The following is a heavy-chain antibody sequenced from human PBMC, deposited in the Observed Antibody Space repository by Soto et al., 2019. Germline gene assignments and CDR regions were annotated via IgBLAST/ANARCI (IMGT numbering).Heavy chain of an antibody. D-gene: IGHD2-2*01. Sequence: GGSLGLSCAASGFTFSSYGMHWVRQAPGKGLEWVAVIWYDGSNKYYADSVKGRFTISRDNSKNTLYLQMNSLRAEDTAVYYCAREVVPAAIAYYYYYMDVWGKGTTVTVSS. V-gene: IGHV3-33*01. CDR1: GFTFSSYG. J-gene: IGHJ6*03. CDR2: IWYDGSNK. CDR3: AREVVPAAIAYYYYYMDV.